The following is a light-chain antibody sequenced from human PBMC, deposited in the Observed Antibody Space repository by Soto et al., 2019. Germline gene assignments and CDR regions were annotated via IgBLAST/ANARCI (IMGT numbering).Light chain of an antibody. CDR3: QQYDSSPLT. Sequence: EIVLTQSPDTLSLSPGERATLSSRASQSVDSNYLAWYQQKPGQAPRVLIYDASIRATGIPDRFSGSGSGTDFTLTISRLEPEDSAVYYCQQYDSSPLTFGGGTKVQIK. CDR2: DAS. V-gene: IGKV3-20*01. CDR1: QSVDSNY. J-gene: IGKJ4*01.